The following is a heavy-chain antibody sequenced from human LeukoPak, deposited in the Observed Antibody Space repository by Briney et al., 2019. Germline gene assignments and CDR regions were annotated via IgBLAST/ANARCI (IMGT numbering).Heavy chain of an antibody. J-gene: IGHJ4*02. CDR2: IYPGDSDT. V-gene: IGHV5-51*01. CDR1: GYSFTSYW. CDR3: ARLQMATMYVFDY. D-gene: IGHD5-24*01. Sequence: PGETLKISCKGSGYSFTSYWIGWVGQMPGKGLEWMGIIYPGDSDTRYSPSFQGQVTISADKSISTAYLQWSSLKASDTAMYYCARLQMATMYVFDYWGQGTLVTVSS.